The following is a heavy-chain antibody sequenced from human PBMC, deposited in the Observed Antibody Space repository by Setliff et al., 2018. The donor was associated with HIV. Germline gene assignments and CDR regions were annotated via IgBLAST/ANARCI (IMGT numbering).Heavy chain of an antibody. Sequence: KTSETLSLTCAVSGYSISSGYYWGWIRQPPGKGLEWIGNIYHSGSANYNPSLKSRVIISIDKSKNKFSLKVSSVTAADTAVYYCARILVAAAGTGFDPWGQGILVTVSS. CDR2: IYHSGSA. CDR1: GYSISSGYY. D-gene: IGHD6-13*01. CDR3: ARILVAAAGTGFDP. V-gene: IGHV4-38-2*01. J-gene: IGHJ5*02.